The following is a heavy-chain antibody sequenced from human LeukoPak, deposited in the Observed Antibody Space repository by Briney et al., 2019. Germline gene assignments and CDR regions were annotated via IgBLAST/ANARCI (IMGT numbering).Heavy chain of an antibody. J-gene: IGHJ4*02. CDR2: ISWNSGSI. D-gene: IGHD5-18*01. CDR1: GFTFDDYA. CDR3: AKESFGGYSYGHFDY. V-gene: IGHV3-9*01. Sequence: GGSLRLSYAASGFTFDDYAMHWVRQAPGKGLEWVSGISWNSGSIGYADSVKGRFTISRDNAKNSLYLQMNSLRAEDTALYYCAKESFGGYSYGHFDYWGQGTLVTVSS.